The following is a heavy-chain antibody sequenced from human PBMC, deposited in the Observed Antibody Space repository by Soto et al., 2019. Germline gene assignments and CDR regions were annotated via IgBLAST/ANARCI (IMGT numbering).Heavy chain of an antibody. CDR1: GFTFSSYW. V-gene: IGHV3-7*03. D-gene: IGHD4-17*01. CDR2: IKQDGSEK. Sequence: GGSLRLSCAASGFTFSSYWMSWVRQAPGKGLEWVANIKQDGSEKYYVDSVKGRFTISRDNAKNSLYLQMNSLRAEDTAVYYCAANDYGGQLDYWGQGALVTVSS. J-gene: IGHJ4*02. CDR3: AANDYGGQLDY.